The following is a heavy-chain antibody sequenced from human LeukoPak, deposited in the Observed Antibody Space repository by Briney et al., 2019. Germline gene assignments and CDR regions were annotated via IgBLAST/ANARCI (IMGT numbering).Heavy chain of an antibody. Sequence: ASVKVSCKASGYTFTGYYMHWVRQAPGQGLEWLGWINPNSGGTNYAQKFQGRVTMTRDTSISTAYMELSGLRSDDTAVYHWARGLYSNQVNWFDPWGQGTLVTVSS. D-gene: IGHD4-11*01. V-gene: IGHV1-2*02. CDR1: GYTFTGYY. J-gene: IGHJ5*02. CDR2: INPNSGGT. CDR3: ARGLYSNQVNWFDP.